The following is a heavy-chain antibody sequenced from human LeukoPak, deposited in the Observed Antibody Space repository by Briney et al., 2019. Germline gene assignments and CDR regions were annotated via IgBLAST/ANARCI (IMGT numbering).Heavy chain of an antibody. V-gene: IGHV3-21*04. CDR1: GFTFSSYS. CDR2: ISSSSSYI. CDR3: ARALWFGAAYFDY. Sequence: PGGSLRLSCAASGFTFSSYSMNWVRQAPGKGLEWVSSISSSSSYIYYADSVKGRFTISRDNAKNSLYLQMNSLRAEDTAVYYCARALWFGAAYFDYWGQGTLVTVSS. J-gene: IGHJ4*02. D-gene: IGHD3-10*01.